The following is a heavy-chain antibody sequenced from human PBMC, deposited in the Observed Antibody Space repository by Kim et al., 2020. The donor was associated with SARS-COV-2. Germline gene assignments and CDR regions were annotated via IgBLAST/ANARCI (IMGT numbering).Heavy chain of an antibody. CDR2: INHSGST. CDR1: GGSFSGYY. Sequence: SETLSLTCAVYGGSFSGYYWSWIRQPPGKGLEWIGEINHSGSTNYNPSLKSRVTISVDTSKNQFSLKLSSVTAADTAVYYCARGPSYKLQGGYYYYMDVWGKGTTVTVSS. D-gene: IGHD2-2*01. J-gene: IGHJ6*03. V-gene: IGHV4-34*01. CDR3: ARGPSYKLQGGYYYYMDV.